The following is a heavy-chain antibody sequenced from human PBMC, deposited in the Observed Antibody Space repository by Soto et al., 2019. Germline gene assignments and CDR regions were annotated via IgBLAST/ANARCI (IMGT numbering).Heavy chain of an antibody. CDR1: GFSLSTNGMG. CDR3: VHRRRDSGPNGDY. CDR2: IYWHNDK. V-gene: IGHV2-5*01. D-gene: IGHD3-10*01. J-gene: IGHJ4*02. Sequence: QITLKESGPTLVEPTQTLTLTCTFSGFSLSTNGMGVGWIRQPPGKALEWLSLIYWHNDKRYSPSLKNRLTVTKDDSKNQVVLTMTDMDPVDTATSYCVHRRRDSGPNGDYCGPGILVTVSS.